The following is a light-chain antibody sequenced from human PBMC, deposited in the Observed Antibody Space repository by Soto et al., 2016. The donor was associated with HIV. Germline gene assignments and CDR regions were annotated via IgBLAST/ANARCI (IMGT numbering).Light chain of an antibody. CDR3: QQYDRFAT. CDR1: QGISSW. CDR2: KAS. V-gene: IGKV1-5*03. Sequence: DIQMTQSPATLSASVGDRVTITCRASQGISSWLAWYQQKPGMAPKLLIYKASRLQGGVPSRFSGSGSGTQFTLTISSLQPDDFATYYCQQYDRFATFGQGTKVEIK. J-gene: IGKJ1*01.